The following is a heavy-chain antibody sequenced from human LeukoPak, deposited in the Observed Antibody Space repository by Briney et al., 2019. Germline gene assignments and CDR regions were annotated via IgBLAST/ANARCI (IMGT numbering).Heavy chain of an antibody. Sequence: GGSLRLSCAASGFTFSDYYMSWIRQAPGKGLEWVSYISSSGSTIYYADSVKGRFTISRDNAKNSLYLQMNSLRAEDTAVYYCASEPTIVVVPAAREGLGPWGQGTLVTASS. CDR2: ISSSGSTI. CDR3: ASEPTIVVVPAAREGLGP. V-gene: IGHV3-11*01. CDR1: GFTFSDYY. D-gene: IGHD2-2*01. J-gene: IGHJ5*02.